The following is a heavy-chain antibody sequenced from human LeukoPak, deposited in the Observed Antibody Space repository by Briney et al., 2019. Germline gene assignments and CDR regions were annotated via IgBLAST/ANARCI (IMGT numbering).Heavy chain of an antibody. Sequence: SETLSLTCAVYGGSFSGYYWSWIRQPPGKELEWIGEINHSGSTNYNPSLKSRVTISVDTSKNQFSLKLSSVTAADTAVYYCARGGVTMVRRTGVFDPWGQETLVTVSS. D-gene: IGHD3-10*01. CDR1: GGSFSGYY. CDR2: INHSGST. V-gene: IGHV4-34*01. CDR3: ARGGVTMVRRTGVFDP. J-gene: IGHJ5*02.